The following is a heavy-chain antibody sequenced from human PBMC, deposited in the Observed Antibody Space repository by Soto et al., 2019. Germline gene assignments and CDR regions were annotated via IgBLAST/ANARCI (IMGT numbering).Heavy chain of an antibody. CDR2: INSTGTIK. CDR1: GFTFSTYS. D-gene: IGHD3-22*01. CDR3: AKVAASGYYREAFES. Sequence: PGGSLRLSCAASGFTFSTYSMNWVRQAPGKGLEWVSYINSTGTIKYYAGSVKGRFTISRDNAKNSLYLQMNSLRAEDTAVYYCAKVAASGYYREAFESWGQGTMVTV. J-gene: IGHJ3*02. V-gene: IGHV3-48*01.